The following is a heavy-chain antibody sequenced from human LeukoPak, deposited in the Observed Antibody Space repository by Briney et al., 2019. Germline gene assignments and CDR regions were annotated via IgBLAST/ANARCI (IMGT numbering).Heavy chain of an antibody. CDR2: INAGNGDT. CDR1: GYTFTTYA. CDR3: ARGGISGWAYFDY. J-gene: IGHJ4*02. D-gene: IGHD6-19*01. Sequence: ASVKVSCKASGYTFTTYAMHWVRQAPGQSLEWMGWINAGNGDTKYSQKFQGRVTITMDTSASTAYMELSNLRSEDTAVYYCARGGISGWAYFDYWGQGTLVTVSS. V-gene: IGHV1-3*01.